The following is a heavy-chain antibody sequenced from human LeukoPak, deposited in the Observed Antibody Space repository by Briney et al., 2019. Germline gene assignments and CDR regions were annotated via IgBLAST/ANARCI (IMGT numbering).Heavy chain of an antibody. V-gene: IGHV1-58*02. J-gene: IGHJ5*02. CDR2: FVVGSGNT. CDR3: AADRGFNWFDP. D-gene: IGHD3-10*01. Sequence: ASVKVSCKASGFTFTSSAMQWVRQARGQRLECVGWFVVGSGNTNYAQKFQERVTITRDMSPSTAYMELSSLRSEDTAVYYCAADRGFNWFDPWGQGTLVTVSS. CDR1: GFTFTSSA.